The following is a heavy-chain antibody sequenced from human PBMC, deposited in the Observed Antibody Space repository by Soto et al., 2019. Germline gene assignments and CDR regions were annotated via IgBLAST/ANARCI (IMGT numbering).Heavy chain of an antibody. CDR1: GGSISGYY. CDR3: WGVGCSNSKCYTRGMDV. Sequence: SETLSLTCTVSGGSISGYYWSWVRQPAGKGLEWVGRIYSDGTTNYSPSLKSRVTMSLDTSKDQFSLHLNSVTAADTAVYYCWGVGCSNSKCYTRGMDVWGQETTVTVS. J-gene: IGHJ6*02. CDR2: IYSDGTT. V-gene: IGHV4-4*07. D-gene: IGHD2-2*01.